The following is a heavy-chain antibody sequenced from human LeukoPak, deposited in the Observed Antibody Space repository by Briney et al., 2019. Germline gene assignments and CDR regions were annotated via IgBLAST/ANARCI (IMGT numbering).Heavy chain of an antibody. V-gene: IGHV4-39*07. CDR1: GGSINTPNYY. Sequence: SETLSLTCTVSGGSINTPNYYWGWIRQTPGKGLEWIGNIFYSGGTYYSPSLTSRVTISLDTSRNQFSLKLNYVTAADTAVYYCARDTTIVGAANFDYWGQGTLVTVSS. CDR3: ARDTTIVGAANFDY. CDR2: IFYSGGT. J-gene: IGHJ4*02. D-gene: IGHD1-26*01.